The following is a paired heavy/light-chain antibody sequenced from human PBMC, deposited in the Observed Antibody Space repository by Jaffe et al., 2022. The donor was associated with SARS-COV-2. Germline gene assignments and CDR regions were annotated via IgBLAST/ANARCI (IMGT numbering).Heavy chain of an antibody. CDR1: GDSISGSIYY. Sequence: QLQLQESGPELVKPSETLSVTCSVSGDSISGSIYYWGWLRQSPGKALDFIGYVFYGGNTYYNPSLKSRVTISIDTSTNQFSLSLSSVTAADTAVYYCGVITLEREYGVDVWGRGTTVTVSS. J-gene: IGHJ6*02. D-gene: IGHD3-10*01. CDR3: GVITLEREYGVDV. CDR2: VFYGGNT. V-gene: IGHV4-39*01.
Light chain of an antibody. J-gene: IGKJ1*01. V-gene: IGKV3-15*01. CDR2: GAS. CDR1: QSVSDN. Sequence: VVMIQSPATLSVSPGERATLSCRASQSVSDNLAWYQQKPGQAPRLLIYGASTRATDVPARFSGDGSATEFTLTISSLESEDFAVYYCQQYSFGPPGGTFGQGTRVEIK. CDR3: QQYSFGPPGGT.